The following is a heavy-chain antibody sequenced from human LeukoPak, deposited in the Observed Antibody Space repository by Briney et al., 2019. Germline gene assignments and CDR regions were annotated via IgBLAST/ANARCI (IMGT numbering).Heavy chain of an antibody. Sequence: GASVKASCKASGYTFTSYGISWVRQAPGQGLEWMGWISAYNGNTNYAQKLQGRVTMTTDTSTSTAYMELRSLRSDDTAVYYCARYGSLVAAEGFRLGYYYYYMDVWGKGTTVTVSS. J-gene: IGHJ6*03. D-gene: IGHD2-2*01. CDR1: GYTFTSYG. CDR3: ARYGSLVAAEGFRLGYYYYYMDV. V-gene: IGHV1-18*01. CDR2: ISAYNGNT.